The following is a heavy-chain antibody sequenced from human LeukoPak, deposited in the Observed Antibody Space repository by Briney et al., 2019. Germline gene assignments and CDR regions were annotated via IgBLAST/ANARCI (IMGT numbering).Heavy chain of an antibody. Sequence: PSETLSLTCTVSGGSISSSSYYWGWIRQPPGKGLEWIGSIYYSGSTCYNPSLKSRVTISVDTSKNQFSLKLSSVTAADTAVYYCAGGYSYGYDYWGQGTLVTISS. J-gene: IGHJ4*02. CDR3: AGGYSYGYDY. CDR2: IYYSGST. V-gene: IGHV4-39*07. CDR1: GGSISSSSYY. D-gene: IGHD5-18*01.